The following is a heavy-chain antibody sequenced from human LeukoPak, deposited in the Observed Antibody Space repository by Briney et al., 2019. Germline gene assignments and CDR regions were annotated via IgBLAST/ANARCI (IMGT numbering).Heavy chain of an antibody. CDR3: TREQDREATATVVGDS. V-gene: IGHV3-48*03. D-gene: IGHD4-23*01. Sequence: GVSLRLSCVASGFTFSRFEMNWVRQAPGKGLEWISHISTGTYIAYTDSVKGRFTISRDNAKNSMYLQMNSLRAEDTAIYYCTREQDREATATVVGDSWGQGTLVTVSS. CDR2: ISTGTYI. CDR1: GFTFSRFE. J-gene: IGHJ4*02.